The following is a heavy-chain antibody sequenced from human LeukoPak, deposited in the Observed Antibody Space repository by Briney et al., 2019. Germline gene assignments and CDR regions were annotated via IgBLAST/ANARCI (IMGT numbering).Heavy chain of an antibody. V-gene: IGHV4-4*07. J-gene: IGHJ6*03. CDR3: ARGVSSSSLYYYYYYMDV. Sequence: PSETLSLTCTVSGGSISSYYWSWIRQPAGKGLEWIGRIHTSGSTNYNPSLKSRVTMSVDTSKNQFSLKLSSVTAADTAVYYCARGVSSSSLYYYYYYMDVWGKGTTVTVSS. CDR1: GGSISSYY. CDR2: IHTSGST. D-gene: IGHD6-6*01.